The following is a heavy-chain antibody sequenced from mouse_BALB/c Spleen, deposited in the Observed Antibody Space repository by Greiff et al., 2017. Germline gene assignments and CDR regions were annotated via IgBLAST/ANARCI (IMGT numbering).Heavy chain of an antibody. V-gene: IGHV3-2*02. CDR1: GYSITSDYA. CDR2: ISYSGST. D-gene: IGHD1-2*01. CDR3: ARDENLFTTATDWYFDV. Sequence: VQLKESGPGLVKPSQSLSLTCTVTGYSITSDYAWNWIRQFPGNKLEWMGYISYSGSTSYNPYLKSRISITRDTSKNQFFLQLKSVTTEDTATYYCARDENLFTTATDWYFDVWGAGTTVTVSS. J-gene: IGHJ1*01.